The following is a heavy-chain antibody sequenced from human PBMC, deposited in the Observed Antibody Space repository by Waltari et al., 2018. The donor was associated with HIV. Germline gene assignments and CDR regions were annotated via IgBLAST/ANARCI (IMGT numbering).Heavy chain of an antibody. V-gene: IGHV3-49*03. J-gene: IGHJ4*02. CDR3: TRLAVAAT. Sequence: EVQLVESGGGLVQPGRSLRLSCTASGFTFGDYAMSWFRQAPGKGLEWVGFIRSKAYGGTTEYAASVKGRFTISRDDSKSIAYLQMNSLKTEDTAVYYCTRLAVAATWGQGTLVTVSS. D-gene: IGHD6-19*01. CDR2: IRSKAYGGTT. CDR1: GFTFGDYA.